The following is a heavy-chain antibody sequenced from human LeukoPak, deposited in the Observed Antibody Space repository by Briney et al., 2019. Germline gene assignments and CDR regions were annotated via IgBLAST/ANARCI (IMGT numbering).Heavy chain of an antibody. J-gene: IGHJ4*02. D-gene: IGHD4-17*01. CDR3: ARYRPVTTDYFDY. V-gene: IGHV4-59*01. Sequence: SETLSLTCTVSGGSISSYYWSWIRQPPGKGLEWIGYIYYSGSTNYNPSLKSRVTISVDTSKNQFSLKLSSVTAADTTVYYCARYRPVTTDYFDYWGQGTLVTVSS. CDR2: IYYSGST. CDR1: GGSISSYY.